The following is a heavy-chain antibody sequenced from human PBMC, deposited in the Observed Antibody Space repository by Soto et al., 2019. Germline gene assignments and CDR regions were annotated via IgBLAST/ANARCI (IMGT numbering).Heavy chain of an antibody. CDR1: GGTFSSYT. Sequence: EASVKVSCKASGGTFSSYTISWVRQAPGQGLEWKGKIIPILGITNYAQKIQGKVTITADKNTSTVYLELSSLRSEDTAVYYCAMPFLRDSLRFDSYGYSPYYYYMDVWGKGTTVTVSS. J-gene: IGHJ6*03. CDR2: IIPILGIT. D-gene: IGHD5-18*01. CDR3: AMPFLRDSLRFDSYGYSPYYYYMDV. V-gene: IGHV1-69*02.